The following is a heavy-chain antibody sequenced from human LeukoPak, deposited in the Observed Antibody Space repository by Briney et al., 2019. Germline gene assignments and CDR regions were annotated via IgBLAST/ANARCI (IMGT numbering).Heavy chain of an antibody. CDR3: ARGYSYGYLY. CDR1: GYTLTELS. J-gene: IGHJ4*02. Sequence: ASVKVSCKVSGYTLTELSMHWVRQAPGKGLEWMGGFDPEDGETIYAQKFQGRVTMTRDTSTSTVYMELSSLRSEDTAVYYCARGYSYGYLYWGQGTLVTVSS. D-gene: IGHD5-18*01. CDR2: FDPEDGET. V-gene: IGHV1-24*01.